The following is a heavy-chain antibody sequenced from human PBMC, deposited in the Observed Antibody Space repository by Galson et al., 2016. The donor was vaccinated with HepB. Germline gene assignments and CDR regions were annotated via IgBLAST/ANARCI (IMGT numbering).Heavy chain of an antibody. Sequence: SLRLSCAVSGFTFSSYAMTWFRQAPGKGLEWVSTIGGNTGGTYYADSVKGRFTISRDNSKNTLSLQMSNLRAEDTSVYYCAKALPTTKATTLCDYWGQGALVTVSS. CDR3: AKALPTTKATTLCDY. D-gene: IGHD1-26*01. CDR2: IGGNTGGT. J-gene: IGHJ4*02. V-gene: IGHV3-23*01. CDR1: GFTFSSYA.